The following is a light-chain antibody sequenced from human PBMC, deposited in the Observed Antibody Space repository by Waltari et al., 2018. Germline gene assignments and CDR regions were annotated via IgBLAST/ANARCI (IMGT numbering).Light chain of an antibody. CDR2: GAS. V-gene: IGKV3-20*01. CDR1: QSLGKNY. CDR3: QQYASSVLYT. J-gene: IGKJ2*01. Sequence: IVLTQSPGTLSLSPGDRASLSCKASQSLGKNYLAWYQHKPGQAPRLRIHGASSRAAGIPDRFSGSGSGTDFTLTISRLEPEDFAVYYCQQYASSVLYTFGQGTKLEIK.